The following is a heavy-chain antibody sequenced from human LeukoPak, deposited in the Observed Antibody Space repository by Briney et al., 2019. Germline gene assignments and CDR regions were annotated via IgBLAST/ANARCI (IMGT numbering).Heavy chain of an antibody. D-gene: IGHD2-2*01. J-gene: IGHJ3*02. V-gene: IGHV3-48*01. CDR2: ISSSSSTI. CDR3: ARDQAVVPAVLHDAFDI. CDR1: GFTFSSYS. Sequence: GGSLRLSCAASGFTFSSYSMNWVRQAPGKGLEWVSYISSSSSTIYYADSVKGRFTISRDNAKNSLYLQMNSLRAEDTAVYYCARDQAVVPAVLHDAFDIWGQGTMVTVSS.